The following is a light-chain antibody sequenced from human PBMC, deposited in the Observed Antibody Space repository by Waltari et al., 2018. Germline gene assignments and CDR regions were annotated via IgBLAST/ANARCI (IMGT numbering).Light chain of an antibody. J-gene: IGKJ3*01. CDR2: DAS. CDR3: QQYDNLPS. CDR1: QDTSNY. Sequence: DIQMTQSPSSLSASVGDRVTITCQASQDTSNYLNWYQQKPGKAPKLLIYDASNLETGVPSRFSGSGSGTDFTFTSSSLQPEDIATYHCQQYDNLPSFGPGTKVEIK. V-gene: IGKV1-33*01.